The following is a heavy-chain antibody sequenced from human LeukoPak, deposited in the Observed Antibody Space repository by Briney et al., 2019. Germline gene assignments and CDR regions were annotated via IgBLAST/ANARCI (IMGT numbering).Heavy chain of an antibody. Sequence: GGSLRLSCAASRFTFSDYAMHWVRQAPGKGLEWVSTISSHIDTIYYGDVVKGRFPISRDNAKKPLYLERNNLRAEDTALYYCARGAFGYYMDVWGQGTTVAVSS. V-gene: IGHV3-69-1*01. J-gene: IGHJ6*03. CDR3: ARGAFGYYMDV. CDR2: ISSHIDTI. D-gene: IGHD3-16*01. CDR1: RFTFSDYA.